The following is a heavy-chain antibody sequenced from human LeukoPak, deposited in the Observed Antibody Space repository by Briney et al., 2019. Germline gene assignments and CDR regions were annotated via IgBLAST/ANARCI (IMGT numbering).Heavy chain of an antibody. J-gene: IGHJ6*02. D-gene: IGHD2-2*01. CDR3: ARDSPSRYCSSTSCYYYYGMDV. V-gene: IGHV1-18*01. CDR1: GYTFTSYG. CDR2: ISAYNGNT. Sequence: ASVMLSCKASGYTFTSYGISWVRQAPGQGLEWMGWISAYNGNTNYAQKLQGRVTMTTDTSTSTAYMELRSLRSDDTAVYYCARDSPSRYCSSTSCYYYYGMDVWGQGTTVTVSS.